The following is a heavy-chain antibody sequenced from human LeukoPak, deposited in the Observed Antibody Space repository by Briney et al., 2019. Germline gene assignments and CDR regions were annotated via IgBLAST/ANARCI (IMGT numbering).Heavy chain of an antibody. Sequence: GGSLRLSCAASGFTLNSYAMNWVRQAPGKGLEWVAVIWYDGSNKYYADSVKGRFTISRDNSKNTLYLQMNSLRAEDTAVYYCARESTTLYSGSYSWFDPWGQGTLVTVSS. CDR3: ARESTTLYSGSYSWFDP. CDR1: GFTLNSYA. D-gene: IGHD1-26*01. J-gene: IGHJ5*02. V-gene: IGHV3-33*08. CDR2: IWYDGSNK.